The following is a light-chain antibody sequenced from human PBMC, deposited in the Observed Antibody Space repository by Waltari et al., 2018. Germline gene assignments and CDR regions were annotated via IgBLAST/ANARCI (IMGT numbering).Light chain of an antibody. CDR2: GAS. CDR3: QQYGSSPWT. Sequence: EIVLTQSPGTLSLSPGERAALSCRTSQSVNSNYLAWYQQKPGQAPRLLIYGASSRATGIPDRFSGSGSGTDFTLTISRLEPEDFAVYYCQQYGSSPWTFGQGTKVEIK. V-gene: IGKV3-20*01. J-gene: IGKJ1*01. CDR1: QSVNSNY.